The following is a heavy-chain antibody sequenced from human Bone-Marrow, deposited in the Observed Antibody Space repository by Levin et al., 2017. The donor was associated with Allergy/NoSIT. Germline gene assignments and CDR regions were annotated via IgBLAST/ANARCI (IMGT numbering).Heavy chain of an antibody. CDR3: AKTYYDFWSGYYRYYYMDV. CDR2: IIPIFGTA. Sequence: KISCKASGGTFSSYAISWVRQAPGQGLEWMGGIIPIFGTANYAQKFQGRVTITADESTSTAYMELSSLRSEDTAVYYCAKTYYDFWSGYYRYYYMDVWGKGTTVTVSS. V-gene: IGHV1-69*01. D-gene: IGHD3-3*01. J-gene: IGHJ6*03. CDR1: GGTFSSYA.